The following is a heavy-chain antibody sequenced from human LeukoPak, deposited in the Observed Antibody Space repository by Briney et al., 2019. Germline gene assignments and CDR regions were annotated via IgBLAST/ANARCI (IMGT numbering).Heavy chain of an antibody. D-gene: IGHD3-9*01. CDR1: GFTFSNYG. CDR2: IRYDGSNK. V-gene: IGHV3-30*02. J-gene: IGHJ4*02. Sequence: GGSLRLSCAASGFTFSNYGMHWVRQAPGKGLEWVAFIRYDGSNKYYAESVKGRFTISRDNTKNTVYLQMNSLRSDATAVYYCARVPDWDYFDYWGQGTLVTVSS. CDR3: ARVPDWDYFDY.